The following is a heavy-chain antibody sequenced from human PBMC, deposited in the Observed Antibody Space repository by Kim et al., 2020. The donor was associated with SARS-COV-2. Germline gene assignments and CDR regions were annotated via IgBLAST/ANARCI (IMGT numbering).Heavy chain of an antibody. Sequence: SVKVSCKASGGTFSSYAISWVRQAPGQGLEWMGGIIPIFGTANYAQKFQGRVTITADESTSTAYMELSSLRSEDTAVYYCARHLVKRSGYSNWFDPWGQGTLVTVSS. D-gene: IGHD3-3*01. CDR1: GGTFSSYA. V-gene: IGHV1-69*13. CDR2: IIPIFGTA. CDR3: ARHLVKRSGYSNWFDP. J-gene: IGHJ5*02.